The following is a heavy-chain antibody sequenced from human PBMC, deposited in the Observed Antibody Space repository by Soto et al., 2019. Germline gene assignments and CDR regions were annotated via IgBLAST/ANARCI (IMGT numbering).Heavy chain of an antibody. Sequence: GGSLRLSCAASGFTFSNYAMSWVRQAPGKGLEWVSAISGSGGSTYYADSVKGRFTISRDNSKNTLYLQMNSLRAEDTAVYYCAKDKWYCGGDCYSGWFDPWGQGTLVTVSS. CDR1: GFTFSNYA. CDR2: ISGSGGST. CDR3: AKDKWYCGGDCYSGWFDP. J-gene: IGHJ5*02. V-gene: IGHV3-23*01. D-gene: IGHD2-21*02.